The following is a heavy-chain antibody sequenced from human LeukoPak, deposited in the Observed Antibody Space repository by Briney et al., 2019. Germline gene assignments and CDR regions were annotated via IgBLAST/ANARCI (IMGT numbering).Heavy chain of an antibody. V-gene: IGHV3-49*03. D-gene: IGHD2-15*01. J-gene: IGHJ4*02. CDR1: GFTFGDYA. CDR3: TRAGRYCSGGSCYSFY. Sequence: SLTLSCTASGFTFGDYAMSWFRQAPGEGLEWVGFIRSKAHGGTTEYAASVKGRFTISRDDSKSIAYLQMDSLKTEDTAVYYCTRAGRYCSGGSCYSFYWGQGTLATVSS. CDR2: IRSKAHGGTT.